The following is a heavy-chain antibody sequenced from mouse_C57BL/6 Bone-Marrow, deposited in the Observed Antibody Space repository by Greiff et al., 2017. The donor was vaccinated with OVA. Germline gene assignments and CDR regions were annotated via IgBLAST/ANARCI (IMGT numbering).Heavy chain of an antibody. Sequence: DVMLVESGGGLVKPGGSLKLSCAASGFTFSSYAMSWVRQTPEKRLEWVATISDGGSYTYYPDNVKGRFTISRDNAKNNLYLQMSHLKSEDTAMYYCARDPGSNYPYYYAMDYWGQGTSVTVSS. V-gene: IGHV5-4*01. J-gene: IGHJ4*01. D-gene: IGHD2-5*01. CDR3: ARDPGSNYPYYYAMDY. CDR2: ISDGGSYT. CDR1: GFTFSSYA.